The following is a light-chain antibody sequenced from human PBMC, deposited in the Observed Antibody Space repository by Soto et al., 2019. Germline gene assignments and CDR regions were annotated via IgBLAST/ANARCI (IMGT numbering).Light chain of an antibody. CDR1: QSVSSY. CDR2: DAS. V-gene: IGKV3-11*01. Sequence: EIVLTQSPATLSLSPGERATLSCRASQSVSSYLAWYQQKPGQAPRLLIYDASNRATGIPARFSGSGSGTDFTLTISSLAPEDSAVYYCQQRSIGRTFGQGTKVEIK. CDR3: QQRSIGRT. J-gene: IGKJ1*01.